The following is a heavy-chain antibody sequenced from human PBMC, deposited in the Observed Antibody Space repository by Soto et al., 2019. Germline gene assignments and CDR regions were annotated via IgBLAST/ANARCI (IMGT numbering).Heavy chain of an antibody. CDR1: GYTFTSYY. J-gene: IGHJ6*02. D-gene: IGHD3-3*01. V-gene: IGHV1-46*01. CDR3: ARDHGGGTIFGVVITLYYYYGMDF. Sequence: QVQLVQSGAEVKKPGASVKVSCKASGYTFTSYYMHWVRQAPGQGLEWMGIINPSAGSTSYAQKFEGRVTMTRDTYTSTVFMELSSLRSEDTAVYYCARDHGGGTIFGVVITLYYYYGMDFWGQGTTVTVSS. CDR2: INPSAGST.